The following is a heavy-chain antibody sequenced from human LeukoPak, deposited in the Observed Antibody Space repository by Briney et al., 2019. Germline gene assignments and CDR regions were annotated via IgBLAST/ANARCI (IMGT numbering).Heavy chain of an antibody. CDR2: IYYSGST. CDR3: ARHGAGTTVDY. CDR1: GGSISSYY. V-gene: IGHV4-59*08. Sequence: SETLSLTCTVSGGSISSYYWSWIRRPPGKGLEWIGYIYYSGSTNYNPSLKSRVTISVDTSKNQFSLKLSSVTAADTAVYYCARHGAGTTVDYWGQGTLVTVSS. D-gene: IGHD1-1*01. J-gene: IGHJ4*02.